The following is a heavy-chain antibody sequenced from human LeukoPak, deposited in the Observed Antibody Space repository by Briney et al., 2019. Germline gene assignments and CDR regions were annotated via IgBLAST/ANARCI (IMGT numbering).Heavy chain of an antibody. D-gene: IGHD2/OR15-2a*01. Sequence: PSETLSLTCAVSGRSISSGGYYWSWLRQHPGKGLEWIGYIYYSGSTYYNPSLKSRVTISVDTSKNQFSLKLSSVTAADTAVYYCARATTFPSLAFDIWGQGTMVTVSS. CDR2: IYYSGST. J-gene: IGHJ3*02. CDR3: ARATTFPSLAFDI. V-gene: IGHV4-31*11. CDR1: GRSISSGGYY.